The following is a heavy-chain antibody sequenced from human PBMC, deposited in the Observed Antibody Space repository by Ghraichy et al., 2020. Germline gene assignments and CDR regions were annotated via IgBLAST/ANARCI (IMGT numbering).Heavy chain of an antibody. D-gene: IGHD6-13*01. V-gene: IGHV4-31*03. J-gene: IGHJ4*02. Sequence: SETLSLTCTVSGGSISSGGYYWSWIRQHPGKGLEWIGYIYYSGSTYYNPSLKSRVTISVDTSKNQFSLKLSSVTAADTAVYYCARVVAAAGHSDYWGQGTLVTVSS. CDR1: GGSISSGGYY. CDR2: IYYSGST. CDR3: ARVVAAAGHSDY.